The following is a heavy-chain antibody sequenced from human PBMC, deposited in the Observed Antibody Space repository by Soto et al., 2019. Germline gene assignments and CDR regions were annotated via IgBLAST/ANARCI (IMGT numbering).Heavy chain of an antibody. CDR2: INPNNGDT. D-gene: IGHD6-6*01. V-gene: IGHV1-2*02. CDR3: ARSVSFITPRPDY. Sequence: ASVKVSCKASGYTFTDYYLHWVRQAPGQGLECMGWINPNNGDTNYAQKFQGRVTMTRDTSISTAYMEVSRLRSDDTAVYYCARSVSFITPRPDYWGQGTLVTVSS. J-gene: IGHJ4*02. CDR1: GYTFTDYY.